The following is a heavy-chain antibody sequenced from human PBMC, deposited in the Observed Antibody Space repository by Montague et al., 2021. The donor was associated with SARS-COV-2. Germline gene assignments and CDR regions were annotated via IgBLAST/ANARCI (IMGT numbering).Heavy chain of an antibody. CDR3: ARVRGLTIFGVVGPFDY. CDR2: IYYSGST. V-gene: IGHV4-31*03. CDR1: GGSISSGGYY. Sequence: TPSLTCTVSGGSISSGGYYWSWIRQHPGKGLEWIGYIYYSGSTYYNPSLKSRVTISVDTSKNQFSLKLSSVTVADTAVYYCARVRGLTIFGVVGPFDYWGQGTLVTVSS. J-gene: IGHJ4*02. D-gene: IGHD3-3*01.